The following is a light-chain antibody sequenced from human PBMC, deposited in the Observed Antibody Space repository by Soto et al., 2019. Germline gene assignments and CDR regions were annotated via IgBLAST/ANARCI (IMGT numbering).Light chain of an antibody. CDR2: KAS. CDR1: QSISSW. CDR3: PQYNNWPPIT. Sequence: DIQMTQSPSTLSASVGDRVTITSRASQSISSWLAWYQQKPGKSPKILIYKASSLESGVPSRFSGSGSGTEFTPSISSLQPDAFATYYCPQYNNWPPITFGKGTRLESK. V-gene: IGKV1-5*03. J-gene: IGKJ5*01.